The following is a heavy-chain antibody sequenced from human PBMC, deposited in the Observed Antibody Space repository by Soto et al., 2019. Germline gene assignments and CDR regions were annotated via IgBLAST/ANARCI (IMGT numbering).Heavy chain of an antibody. CDR1: GYTFTSYG. CDR3: ARVAWMPYSSSWSYAVDY. Sequence: QVQLVQSGAEVKKPGASVKVSCKASGYTFTSYGIIWVRQAPGQGLEWMGWISAYNGNTNYAQKLQGRVTMTTDTTTSTAYMELRSLRSDDTAVYYCARVAWMPYSSSWSYAVDYWGQGNLVTVYS. D-gene: IGHD6-13*01. CDR2: ISAYNGNT. V-gene: IGHV1-18*01. J-gene: IGHJ4*02.